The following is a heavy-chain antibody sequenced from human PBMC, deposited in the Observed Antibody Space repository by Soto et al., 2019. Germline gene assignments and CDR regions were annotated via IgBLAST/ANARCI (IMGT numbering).Heavy chain of an antibody. Sequence: GGSLRLSCAASGFTFSRYWMHWVRQAPGKGLVWVSRINSDGSSTSYADSVKGRFTISRDNAKNTLYLQMNSLRAEDTAVYYCARDKYSSSSGGRDGMDVWGQGTTVTVSS. CDR3: ARDKYSSSSGGRDGMDV. CDR2: INSDGSST. D-gene: IGHD6-6*01. CDR1: GFTFSRYW. J-gene: IGHJ6*02. V-gene: IGHV3-74*01.